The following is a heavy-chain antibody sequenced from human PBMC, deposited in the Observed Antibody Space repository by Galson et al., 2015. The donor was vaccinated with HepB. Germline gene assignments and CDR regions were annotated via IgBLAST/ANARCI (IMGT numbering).Heavy chain of an antibody. Sequence: QSGAEVKKPGESLKISCKGSGYTFNTYWIGWVRQMPGKGLEWMGIIYPGDSDTRYSPSFQGQVTISADKSISTAYLQWSSLKASDTAMYYCARSSSAKARSDYCRQRTLVSVSS. V-gene: IGHV5-51*01. D-gene: IGHD6-13*01. CDR1: GYTFNTYW. CDR2: IYPGDSDT. CDR3: ARSSSAKARSDY. J-gene: IGHJ4*02.